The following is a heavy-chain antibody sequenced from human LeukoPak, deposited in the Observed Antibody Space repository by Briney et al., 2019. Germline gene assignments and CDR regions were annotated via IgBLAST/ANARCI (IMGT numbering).Heavy chain of an antibody. CDR1: GGSISSSY. CDR2: IYYSGST. Sequence: SSETLSLTCTVSGGSISSSYWSWIRQPPGKGLEWIGYIYYSGSTNYNPSFKSRVAISVDTSKNQFSLKLSSVTAADTAVYYCATWGIAVAGTFDYWGQGTLVTVST. CDR3: ATWGIAVAGTFDY. D-gene: IGHD6-19*01. V-gene: IGHV4-59*08. J-gene: IGHJ4*02.